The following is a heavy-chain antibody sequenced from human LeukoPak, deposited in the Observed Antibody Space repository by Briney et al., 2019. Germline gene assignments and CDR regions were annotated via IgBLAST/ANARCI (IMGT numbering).Heavy chain of an antibody. CDR1: GFTVRSNY. CDR2: VYSGGNT. D-gene: IGHD6-13*01. Sequence: PGGSLRLSCAASGFTVRSNYMSWVRQAPGQGLEWVSMVYSGGNTLYADSVKGRFTLFRDHTKITLSLQMDSLRAEDTALYYCARGPGDSIWLPIRVPYFDFWGQGTLVSVSS. J-gene: IGHJ4*02. V-gene: IGHV3-53*01. CDR3: ARGPGDSIWLPIRVPYFDF.